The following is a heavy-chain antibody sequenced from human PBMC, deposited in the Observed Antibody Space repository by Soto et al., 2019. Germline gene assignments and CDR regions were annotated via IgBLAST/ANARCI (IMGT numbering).Heavy chain of an antibody. CDR1: GYTFTSYG. CDR3: ARAVGATRPGYFAY. CDR2: ISAYNGNT. J-gene: IGHJ4*02. V-gene: IGHV1-18*01. Sequence: ASVKVYCKASGYTFTSYGISWVRQAPGQGLEWMGWISAYNGNTNYAQKLQGRVTMTTDTPTSTAYMELRSLRSDDTAVYYCARAVGATRPGYFAYWGQGTLVTVSS. D-gene: IGHD1-26*01.